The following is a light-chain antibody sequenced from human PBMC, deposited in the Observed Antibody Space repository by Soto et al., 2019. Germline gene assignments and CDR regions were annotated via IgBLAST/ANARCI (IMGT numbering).Light chain of an antibody. J-gene: IGKJ4*01. CDR3: QQALT. V-gene: IGKV3D-7*01. CDR1: QTVSRYY. Sequence: VLTQSPATLSLSPRGRAILSCRASQTVSRYYLSWYQKKPGQPPRLLIYGASTLATGVPDRFSGSGSGADFTLTISSLQPEDFAVYYCQQALTFGGGTTVE. CDR2: GAS.